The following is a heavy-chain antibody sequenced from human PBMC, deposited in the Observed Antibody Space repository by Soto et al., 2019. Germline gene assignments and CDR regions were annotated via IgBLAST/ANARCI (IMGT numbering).Heavy chain of an antibody. J-gene: IGHJ4*02. CDR2: IFSSGST. V-gene: IGHV4-59*01. D-gene: IGHD2-2*01. CDR1: GDSISSFY. CDR3: ARVGYCSSCPGWPIGYFEY. Sequence: SETLSLTCTFSGDSISSFYWTWIRQPPGKGLEWVGYIFSSGSTNYNPSLKSRVTISVDTSENQFSLKLTSVTAADTAVYYCARVGYCSSCPGWPIGYFEYWAQGTLVTVSS.